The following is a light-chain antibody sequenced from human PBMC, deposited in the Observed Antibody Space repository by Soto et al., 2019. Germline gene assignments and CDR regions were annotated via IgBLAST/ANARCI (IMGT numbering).Light chain of an antibody. CDR1: QSVSSN. V-gene: IGKV3-15*01. CDR3: QQYNNWPPKT. Sequence: EIVMTQSPATLSVSPGERATLSCRASQSVSSNLAWYQQKPGQAPRLLIYGAPTMATGLPARFSGSGSGTEFTLTISSLESGDFEVYYCQQYNNWPPKTFGQGTKVEIK. CDR2: GAP. J-gene: IGKJ1*01.